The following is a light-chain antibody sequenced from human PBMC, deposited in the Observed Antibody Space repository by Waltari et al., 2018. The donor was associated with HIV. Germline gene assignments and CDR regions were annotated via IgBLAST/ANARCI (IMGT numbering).Light chain of an antibody. Sequence: QSALTQPASVSGSPGQSITISCTGTSSDVGGYNYVSWYQQHPGKAPQLMIYEVSNRPSEVSNRVSGSKSGNTASLTISGLQAEDEADYYCSSYTSSSTPWVFGGGTKLTVL. CDR2: EVS. CDR1: SSDVGGYNY. CDR3: SSYTSSSTPWV. V-gene: IGLV2-14*01. J-gene: IGLJ3*02.